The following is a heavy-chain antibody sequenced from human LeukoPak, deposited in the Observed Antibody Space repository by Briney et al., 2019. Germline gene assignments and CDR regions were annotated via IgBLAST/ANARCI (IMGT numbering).Heavy chain of an antibody. D-gene: IGHD3-10*01. J-gene: IGHJ4*02. CDR2: TYYRSKWYN. CDR1: GDSVSSNSAG. V-gene: IGHV6-1*01. Sequence: SQTLSLTCAISGDSVSSNSAGWDWIRQSPSRGLEWLGRTYYRSKWYNDYAVSVKSRITIKPDTSKNRFSLQLNSVTPEDTAVYYCVSTMVRGVIVSLFPPYFFDYWGQGTLVTVSS. CDR3: VSTMVRGVIVSLFPPYFFDY.